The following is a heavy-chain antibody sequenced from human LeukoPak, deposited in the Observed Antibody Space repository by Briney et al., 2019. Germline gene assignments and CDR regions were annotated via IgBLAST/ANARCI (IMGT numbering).Heavy chain of an antibody. CDR3: AKDFEVHSNGCRGYFDY. Sequence: GSLRLSCAASGFTFSSYAMHWVRQAPGKGLEWVAVISYDGSNKYYADSVKGRFTIPRDNSKNTLYLQLNSLRPEDTAIYYCAKDFEVHSNGCRGYFDYWGQGTLVTVSS. CDR2: ISYDGSNK. V-gene: IGHV3-30*04. D-gene: IGHD6-19*01. J-gene: IGHJ4*02. CDR1: GFTFSSYA.